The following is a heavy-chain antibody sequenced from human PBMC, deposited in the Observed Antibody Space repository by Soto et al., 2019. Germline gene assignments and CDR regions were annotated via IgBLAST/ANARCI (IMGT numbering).Heavy chain of an antibody. CDR1: GYSFTNYW. CDR2: IYPGDSDT. Sequence: PGESLTLSCKCSGYSFTNYWIGWVRPMPGKGLAWMGIIYPGDSDTRYSPSSQGQVTISADKPISTAYLQWSSLKASDTAMYYCARDVVVPAATMVYYYYGMDVWGQGTTVNGSS. CDR3: ARDVVVPAATMVYYYYGMDV. J-gene: IGHJ6*02. V-gene: IGHV5-51*04. D-gene: IGHD2-2*01.